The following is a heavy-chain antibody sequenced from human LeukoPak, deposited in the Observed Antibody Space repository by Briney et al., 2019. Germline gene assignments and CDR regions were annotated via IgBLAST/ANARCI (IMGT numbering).Heavy chain of an antibody. V-gene: IGHV3-30*18. Sequence: GGSLRLSCAASGFTFSRYGMHWVRQAPGKGLEWVAVISYEGSNKYYADSVKGRFTISRDNSKNTLYLQMNSLRAEDTAVYYCAKSGGGYSSGWFYWGQGTLVTVSS. CDR1: GFTFSRYG. CDR3: AKSGGGYSSGWFY. D-gene: IGHD6-19*01. J-gene: IGHJ4*02. CDR2: ISYEGSNK.